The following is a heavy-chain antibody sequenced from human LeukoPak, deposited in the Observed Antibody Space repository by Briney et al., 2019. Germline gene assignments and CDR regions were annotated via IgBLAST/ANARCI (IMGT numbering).Heavy chain of an antibody. CDR1: GFTFSSYG. V-gene: IGHV3-30*18. CDR3: ANKLGYSSRW. J-gene: IGHJ4*02. CDR2: ISYDGSNK. D-gene: IGHD6-13*01. Sequence: GGSLRLSCAASGFTFSSYGMHWVRQAPGKGLEWVAVISYDGSNKYYADSVKGRFTISRDNSKNTLYLQMNSLRAKDTAVYYCANKLGYSSRWWGQGTLVTVSS.